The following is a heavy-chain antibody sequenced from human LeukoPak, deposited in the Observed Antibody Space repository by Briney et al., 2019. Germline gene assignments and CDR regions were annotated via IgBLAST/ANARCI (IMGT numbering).Heavy chain of an antibody. D-gene: IGHD6-6*01. J-gene: IGHJ4*02. CDR3: ARDRGLYSSSPLDY. V-gene: IGHV3-23*01. Sequence: PGGSLRLSCAASGFTFSSYAMSWVRQAPGKGLEWVSAISGSGGSTYYADSVKGRFTISRDNSKNTLYLQMNSLRAEDTAVYYCARDRGLYSSSPLDYWGQGTLVTVSS. CDR2: ISGSGGST. CDR1: GFTFSSYA.